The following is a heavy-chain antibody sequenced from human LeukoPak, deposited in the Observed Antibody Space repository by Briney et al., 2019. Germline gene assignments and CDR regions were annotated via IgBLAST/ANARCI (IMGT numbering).Heavy chain of an antibody. CDR2: IKGDGSST. D-gene: IGHD2-15*01. Sequence: GGSLRLSCAASGFTFSSYWMHWVRQAPGKGLVWVSRIKGDGSSTSYADSVKGRFTISRDNAKNTLYLQMNSLRAEDTAVYYCVLHFDYWGQGTLVTVFS. CDR3: VLHFDY. V-gene: IGHV3-74*01. J-gene: IGHJ4*02. CDR1: GFTFSSYW.